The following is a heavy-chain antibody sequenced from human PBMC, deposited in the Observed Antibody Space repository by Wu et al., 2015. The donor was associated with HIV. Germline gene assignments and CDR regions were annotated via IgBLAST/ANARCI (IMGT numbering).Heavy chain of an antibody. CDR1: GYTFTGYY. CDR3: ARSRAPMIVVVITPGVGAFDI. Sequence: QVQLVQSGAEVKKPGASVKVSCKASGYTFTGYYMHWVRQAPGQGLEWMGWINPNSGGTNYAQKFQGRVTMTRDTSISTAYMELSRLRSDDTAVYYCARSRAPMIVVVITPGVGAFDIWGQGTMVTVSS. V-gene: IGHV1-2*02. D-gene: IGHD3-22*01. J-gene: IGHJ3*02. CDR2: INPNSGGT.